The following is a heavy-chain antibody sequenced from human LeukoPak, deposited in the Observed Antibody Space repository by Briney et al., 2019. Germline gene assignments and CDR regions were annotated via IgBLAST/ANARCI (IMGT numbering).Heavy chain of an antibody. CDR3: TTPSPFDP. Sequence: GGSLRLSCAASGFTFSSYSFNWVRQAPGKGLEWVGHIKSKTDGGTTDYAAPLKGRFTISRDDSKNTLFLQMSSLKTEDTAVYYCTTPSPFDPWGQGTLVTVSS. CDR2: IKSKTDGGTT. D-gene: IGHD6-6*01. CDR1: GFTFSSYS. V-gene: IGHV3-15*01. J-gene: IGHJ5*02.